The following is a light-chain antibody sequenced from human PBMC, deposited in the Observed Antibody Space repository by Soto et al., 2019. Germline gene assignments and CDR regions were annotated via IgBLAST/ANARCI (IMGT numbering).Light chain of an antibody. Sequence: PYSLSAYVGNTVTITCRASQNIDNFVAWYQQRPGKAPELLIYAASRLQRGAPSRFSGSGSGTDFTLTITGLQPEDFATYFCQQYGSSGTFGQGTKVDI. CDR3: QQYGSSGT. CDR2: AAS. CDR1: QNIDNF. J-gene: IGKJ1*01. V-gene: IGKV1-39*01.